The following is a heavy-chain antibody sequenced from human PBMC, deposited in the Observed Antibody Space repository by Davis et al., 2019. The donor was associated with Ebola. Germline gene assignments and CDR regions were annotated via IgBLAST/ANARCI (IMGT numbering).Heavy chain of an antibody. Sequence: ASVKVSCKASGGTFSSYAISWVRQVPGQGLEWMGWISAYNGNTNYAQKLQGRVTMTTDTSTSTAYMELRSLRSDDTAVYYCARDVGYCSSTSCYRDAFDIWGQGTMVTVSS. CDR2: ISAYNGNT. D-gene: IGHD2-2*02. V-gene: IGHV1-18*01. CDR3: ARDVGYCSSTSCYRDAFDI. CDR1: GGTFSSYA. J-gene: IGHJ3*02.